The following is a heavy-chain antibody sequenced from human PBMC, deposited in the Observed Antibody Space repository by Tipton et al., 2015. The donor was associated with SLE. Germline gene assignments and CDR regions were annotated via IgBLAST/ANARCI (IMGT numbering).Heavy chain of an antibody. CDR3: AKATTERAYGMDV. CDR2: ISWNSGSI. CDR1: GFTFDDYA. D-gene: IGHD4-11*01. Sequence: SLRLSCAASGFTFDDYAMHWVRQAPGKGLEWVSGISWNSGSIGYADSVKGRFTISRDNAKNSLYLQMNSLRAEDTALYYCAKATTERAYGMDVWGQGTTVTVSS. J-gene: IGHJ6*02. V-gene: IGHV3-9*01.